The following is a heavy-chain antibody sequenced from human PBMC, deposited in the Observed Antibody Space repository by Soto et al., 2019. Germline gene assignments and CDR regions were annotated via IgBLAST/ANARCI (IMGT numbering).Heavy chain of an antibody. V-gene: IGHV1-8*01. CDR2: MNPSSGYT. J-gene: IGHJ4*02. D-gene: IGHD1-26*01. CDR3: ARFVRHQLPTIDY. CDR1: GYTFTDYD. Sequence: QVQLVQSGAEVKKPGASVRVSCTASGYTFTDYDINWVRQATGQGLEWMGWMNPSSGYTGYAQKFQGRVTMTWDTSISTAYMELRSLTSADTAVYYCARFVRHQLPTIDYWGQGALVTVSS.